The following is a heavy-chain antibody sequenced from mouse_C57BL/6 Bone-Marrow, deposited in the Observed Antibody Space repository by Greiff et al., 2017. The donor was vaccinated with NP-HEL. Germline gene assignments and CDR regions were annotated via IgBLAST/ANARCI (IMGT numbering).Heavy chain of an antibody. CDR1: GYTFTSYW. J-gene: IGHJ3*01. CDR2: IDPSDSYT. Sequence: QVHVKQPGAELVMPGASVKLSCKASGYTFTSYWMHWVKQRPGQGLEWIGEIDPSDSYTNYNQKFKGKSTLTVDKSSSTAYMQLSSLTSEDSAVYYCAREDYGNPWFAYWGQGTLVTVSA. CDR3: AREDYGNPWFAY. D-gene: IGHD2-1*01. V-gene: IGHV1-69*01.